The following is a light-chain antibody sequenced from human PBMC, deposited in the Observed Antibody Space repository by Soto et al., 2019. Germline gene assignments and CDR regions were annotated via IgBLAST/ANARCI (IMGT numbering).Light chain of an antibody. V-gene: IGKV3-15*01. CDR2: GAS. CDR3: QQSYSTPRA. CDR1: QSVSSN. J-gene: IGKJ1*01. Sequence: DIVMTQSPATLSVSPGERATLSCRASQSVSSNLAWYQQKPGQAPRLLISGASTRATGIPARLSGSGSGTDFTLTISSLQPEDFATYYCQQSYSTPRAFGQGTKVDIK.